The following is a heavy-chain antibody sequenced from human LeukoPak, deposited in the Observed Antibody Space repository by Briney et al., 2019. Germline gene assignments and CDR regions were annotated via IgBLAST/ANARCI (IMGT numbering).Heavy chain of an antibody. D-gene: IGHD2-8*02. Sequence: QAGGSLRLSCATPGFTFSRHWMSWVRQAPGKGPEWVANIKQDGSERHYVHSVKGRFTISRDNAKNSLYLQMNSLRAEDTAVYYCARDGGHSTDLDYWGQGILVTVSS. CDR3: ARDGGHSTDLDY. J-gene: IGHJ4*02. CDR2: IKQDGSER. V-gene: IGHV3-7*01. CDR1: GFTFSRHW.